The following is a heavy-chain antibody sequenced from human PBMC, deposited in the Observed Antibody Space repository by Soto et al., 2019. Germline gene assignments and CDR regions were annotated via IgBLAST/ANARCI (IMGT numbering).Heavy chain of an antibody. CDR2: ISYDGSNK. CDR1: GFTFSSYG. V-gene: IGHV3-30*18. J-gene: IGHJ6*01. CDR3: AKHLAVAGTAGQNYYYYGMDV. D-gene: IGHD6-19*01. Sequence: QVQLVESGGGVVQPGRSLRLSCAASGFTFSSYGMHWVRQAPGKGLEWVAVISYDGSNKYYADSVKGRFTISRDNSKNTLYLQMNSLRAEDTAVYYCAKHLAVAGTAGQNYYYYGMDVW.